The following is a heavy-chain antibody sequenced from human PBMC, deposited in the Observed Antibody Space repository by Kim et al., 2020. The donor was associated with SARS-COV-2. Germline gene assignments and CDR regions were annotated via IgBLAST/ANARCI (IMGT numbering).Heavy chain of an antibody. CDR3: ARVLGSSSWYVLYYYYYGMDV. Sequence: RGSLRLSCAASGFTFSSYGMHWVRQAPGKGLEWVAVIWYDGSNKYYADSVKGRFTISRDNSKNTLYLQMNSLRAEDTAVYYCARVLGSSSWYVLYYYYYGMDVWGQGTTVTVSS. D-gene: IGHD6-13*01. V-gene: IGHV3-33*08. CDR1: GFTFSSYG. J-gene: IGHJ6*02. CDR2: IWYDGSNK.